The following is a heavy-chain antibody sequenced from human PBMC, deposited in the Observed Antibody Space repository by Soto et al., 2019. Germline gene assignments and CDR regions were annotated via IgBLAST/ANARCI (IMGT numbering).Heavy chain of an antibody. CDR1: GGSISSGGYY. CDR3: ARSLTLVGATILGSWFDP. J-gene: IGHJ5*02. Sequence: SETLSLTCTVSGGSISSGGYYWSWIRQHPGKGLEWIGYIYYSGSTYYNPSLKSRVTISVDTSKNQFSLKLSSVTAADTAVYYCARSLTLVGATILGSWFDPWGQGTLVTVSS. D-gene: IGHD1-26*01. CDR2: IYYSGST. V-gene: IGHV4-31*03.